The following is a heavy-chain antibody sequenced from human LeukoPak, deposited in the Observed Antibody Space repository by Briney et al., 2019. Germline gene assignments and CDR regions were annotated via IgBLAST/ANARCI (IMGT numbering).Heavy chain of an antibody. J-gene: IGHJ1*01. D-gene: IGHD3-22*01. CDR2: IFYSGST. CDR3: ASGAGYYDSSSYPPAEDFQH. V-gene: IGHV4-59*12. CDR1: GGSLSSYY. Sequence: SETLSLTCTVSGGSLSSYYWSWIRRPPREGVGWVGYIFYSGSTYYSPSIKSRVTISVDTSKNQYSLKLSSVTAADTAVYYCASGAGYYDSSSYPPAEDFQHWGQGTMVTVSS.